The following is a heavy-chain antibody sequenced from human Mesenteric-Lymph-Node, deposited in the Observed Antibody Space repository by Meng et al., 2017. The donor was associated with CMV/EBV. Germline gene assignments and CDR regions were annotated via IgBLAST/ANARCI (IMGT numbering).Heavy chain of an antibody. Sequence: QVQLQQWGAGLLKPSETLSLTCAVYGGSFSGYYWSWIRQPPGKGLEWIGEINHSGSTNYNPSLKSRVTISVDTSKNQFSLKLSSVTAAGTAVYYCARHQRWLKSEGGFNYWGQGTLVTVSS. V-gene: IGHV4-34*01. CDR1: GGSFSGYY. J-gene: IGHJ4*02. CDR2: INHSGST. CDR3: ARHQRWLKSEGGFNY. D-gene: IGHD4-23*01.